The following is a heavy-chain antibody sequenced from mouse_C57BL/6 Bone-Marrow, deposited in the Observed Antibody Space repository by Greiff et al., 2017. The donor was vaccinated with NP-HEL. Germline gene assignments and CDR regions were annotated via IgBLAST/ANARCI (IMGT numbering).Heavy chain of an antibody. CDR1: GYTFTDYE. J-gene: IGHJ3*01. CDR2: IDPETGGT. CDR3: TDDGYSAWFAY. D-gene: IGHD2-3*01. V-gene: IGHV1-15*01. Sequence: VQLQQSGAELVRPGASVTLSCKASGYTFTDYEMHWVKQTPVHGLEWIGAIDPETGGTAYNQKFKGKAILTADKSSSTAYMELRSLSSEDSAFYYCTDDGYSAWFAYWGQGTLVTVSA.